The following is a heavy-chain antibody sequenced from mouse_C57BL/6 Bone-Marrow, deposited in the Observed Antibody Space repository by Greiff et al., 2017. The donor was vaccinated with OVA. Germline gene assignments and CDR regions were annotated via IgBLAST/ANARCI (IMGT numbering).Heavy chain of an antibody. CDR1: GFTFSSYG. J-gene: IGHJ3*01. CDR2: ISSGGSYT. CDR3: ARRGDCAWFAY. Sequence: EVQVVESGGDLVKPGGSLKLSCAASGFTFSSYGMSWVRQTPDKRLEWVATISSGGSYTYYPDSVKGRFTISIDNAKNTLYLQLSSLKSEDTAVYYCARRGDCAWFAYWGQGTLVTVSA. V-gene: IGHV5-6*01.